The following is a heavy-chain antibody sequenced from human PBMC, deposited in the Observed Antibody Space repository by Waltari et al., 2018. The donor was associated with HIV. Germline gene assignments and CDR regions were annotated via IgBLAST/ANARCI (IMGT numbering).Heavy chain of an antibody. D-gene: IGHD2-2*01. CDR2: ISAYNGNT. CDR1: GYTFTSYG. J-gene: IGHJ3*02. CDR3: ARELVDVVPAAIYAFDI. Sequence: QVQLVQSGAEVKKPGASVKVSCKASGYTFTSYGISWVRQAPGQGLEWMGWISAYNGNTNYAQKLQGRVTMTTDTSTSTAYMELRSLRSDDTAVYYCARELVDVVPAAIYAFDIWGQGTMVTVSS. V-gene: IGHV1-18*01.